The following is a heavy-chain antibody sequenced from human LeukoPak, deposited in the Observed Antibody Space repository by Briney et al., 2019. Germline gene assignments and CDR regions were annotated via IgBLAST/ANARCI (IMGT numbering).Heavy chain of an antibody. V-gene: IGHV4-59*01. J-gene: IGHJ3*02. CDR3: ARTAFYCTNGVCRLDAFDI. CDR1: GGSISSYY. D-gene: IGHD2-8*01. CDR2: IYYSGST. Sequence: SETLSLTCTDSGGSISSYYWSWIRQPPGKGLEWIGYIYYSGSTNYNPSLKSRVTISVDTPKNQLSLKLSSVSAADTAMYYCARTAFYCTNGVCRLDAFDIWGQGTMVTVSS.